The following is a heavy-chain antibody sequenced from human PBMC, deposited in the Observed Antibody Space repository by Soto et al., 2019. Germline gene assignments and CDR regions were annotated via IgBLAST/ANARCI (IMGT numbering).Heavy chain of an antibody. D-gene: IGHD3-16*01. CDR1: GGSLREFGHF. V-gene: IGHV4-31*03. Sequence: SETLSLTCTVSGGSLREFGHFWTWIRQRPGRGLEWIGYSTYTGVTYYNPSLQSRISISVDTSKNQFSLTLNSVTAADTAVYYCATDSGGPPLNRFDSWGHGTLVTVSS. CDR2: STYTGVT. CDR3: ATDSGGPPLNRFDS. J-gene: IGHJ5*01.